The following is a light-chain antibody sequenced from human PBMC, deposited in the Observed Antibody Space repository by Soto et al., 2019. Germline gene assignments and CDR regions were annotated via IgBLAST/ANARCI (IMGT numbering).Light chain of an antibody. CDR3: QQRSNWPIT. CDR2: DTF. CDR1: QSVSNNY. V-gene: IGKV3D-20*02. Sequence: EIVLTQSPVTLSLCPGERATLSCRASQSVSNNYLAWYQQKPGQAPRLLIYDTFNRATGIPARFSGSGSGTDFTLTINNLQPEDFAVYYCQQRSNWPITFGQGTRLEIK. J-gene: IGKJ5*01.